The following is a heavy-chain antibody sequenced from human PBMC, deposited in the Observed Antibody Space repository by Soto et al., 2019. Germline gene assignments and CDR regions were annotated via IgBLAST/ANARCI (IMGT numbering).Heavy chain of an antibody. CDR2: IYSSGST. CDR3: ARRHPSGRYSSDS. D-gene: IGHD2-21*01. CDR1: NGSISGNY. J-gene: IGHJ4*02. V-gene: IGHV4-4*07. Sequence: TLSLTCSVSNGSISGNYWTWIRKPAGGGLEWIGRIYSSGSTTYNPSLKSRVTMSVDTTKNQFSLRLTSVTAADTAIYYCARRHPSGRYSSDSWGRGALVTVSS.